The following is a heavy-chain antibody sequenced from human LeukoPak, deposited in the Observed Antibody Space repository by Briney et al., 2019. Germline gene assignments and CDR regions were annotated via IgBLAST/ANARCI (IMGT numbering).Heavy chain of an antibody. CDR1: GFTFSSYA. CDR2: ISYDGSNK. D-gene: IGHD6-19*01. J-gene: IGHJ4*02. Sequence: PGGSLRLSCAASGFTFSSYAMHWVRQAPGKGLEWVAVISYDGSNKYYADSVKGRFTISRDNSKNTLYLQMNSLRAEDTAVYYCARGYSSGWYGYWGQGTLVTVSS. CDR3: ARGYSSGWYGY. V-gene: IGHV3-30*04.